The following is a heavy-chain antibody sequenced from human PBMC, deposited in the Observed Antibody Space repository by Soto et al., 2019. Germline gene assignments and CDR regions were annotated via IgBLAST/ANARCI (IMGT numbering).Heavy chain of an antibody. CDR2: MNPKNGHT. J-gene: IGHJ5*02. V-gene: IGHV1-8*01. Sequence: QVQLVQSGAEVKKPGASVKVSCKTSGYTFINHDINWVRQATGQGLEWMGWMNPKNGHTGYAQKFQGRLTLTTESSINTAYMELSSLKSEDTAVYYCAKAAIGLSQRCSGGICFSRRNWFDPWGQGTLVTVSS. CDR3: AKAAIGLSQRCSGGICFSRRNWFDP. CDR1: GYTFINHD. D-gene: IGHD2-15*01.